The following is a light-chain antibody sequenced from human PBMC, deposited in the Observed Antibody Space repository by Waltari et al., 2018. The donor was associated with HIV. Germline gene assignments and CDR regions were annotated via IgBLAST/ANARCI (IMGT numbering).Light chain of an antibody. J-gene: IGLJ3*02. CDR2: GVS. V-gene: IGLV2-14*01. CDR3: SSLTVSGTLV. CDR1: SSDVGLYDL. Sequence: QSALTQPASVSGSPGQSITLSCTGTSSDVGLYDLVSWYRQQPGKAPQLLMYGVSNRPSGIFFRFFGFKSARQTAALTISGLQAEDEGDYYCSSLTVSGTLVFGGGTKLTVL.